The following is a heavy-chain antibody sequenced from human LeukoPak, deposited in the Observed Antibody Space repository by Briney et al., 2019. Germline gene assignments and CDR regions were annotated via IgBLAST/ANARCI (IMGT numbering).Heavy chain of an antibody. Sequence: PGGSLRLSCATSGFTFSHYDMHWVRQAPGKGLEWVSHISDVVAHTWYADSVKGRFIISRDNSNNRVFLQMNSLRPEETALYYCAKDNYGGVYASWGQGTLVTVSS. D-gene: IGHD3-16*01. J-gene: IGHJ5*02. CDR3: AKDNYGGVYAS. CDR1: GFTFSHYD. CDR2: ISDVVAHT. V-gene: IGHV3-23*01.